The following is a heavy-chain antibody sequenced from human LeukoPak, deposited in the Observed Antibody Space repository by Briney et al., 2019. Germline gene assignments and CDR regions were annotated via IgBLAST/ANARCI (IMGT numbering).Heavy chain of an antibody. D-gene: IGHD1-20*01. CDR1: GFTFSSYW. Sequence: GGSLRLSCVASGFTFSSYWMHWVRQDPRKGLVWVARINGDGRNINYADSVRGRFTISRDNAKNTLYLQMNTLRVEDTAVYYCTKDVTGNYDSWGQGTLVTVSS. J-gene: IGHJ4*02. CDR3: TKDVTGNYDS. V-gene: IGHV3-74*01. CDR2: INGDGRNI.